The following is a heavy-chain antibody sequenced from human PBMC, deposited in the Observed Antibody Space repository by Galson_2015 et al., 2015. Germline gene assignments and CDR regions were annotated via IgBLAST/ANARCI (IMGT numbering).Heavy chain of an antibody. CDR2: ISYDGSNK. CDR1: GFTFSSYA. CDR3: SIFCSSTSCFDY. D-gene: IGHD2-2*01. J-gene: IGHJ4*02. Sequence: SLRLSCAASGFTFSSYAMHWVHQAPGKGLEWVAVISYDGSNKYYADSVKGRFTISRDNSKNTLYLQMNSLRAEDTAVYYCSIFCSSTSCFDYWGQGTLVTVSS. V-gene: IGHV3-30-3*01.